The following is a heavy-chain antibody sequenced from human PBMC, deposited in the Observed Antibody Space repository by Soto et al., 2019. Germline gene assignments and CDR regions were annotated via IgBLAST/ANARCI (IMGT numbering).Heavy chain of an antibody. CDR3: ARDGGRYYAMDV. D-gene: IGHD3-3*01. CDR2: ICYSGST. V-gene: IGHV4-59*01. CDR1: GDSISSYY. Sequence: PSETLSLTCTVSGDSISSYYWSWIRQSPGKGLEWIGNICYSGSTSYNPSLKSRLTVSVDTSKNQFSLKLSSVTAADTAVYYCARDGGRYYAMDVWGQGTTVTVSS. J-gene: IGHJ6*02.